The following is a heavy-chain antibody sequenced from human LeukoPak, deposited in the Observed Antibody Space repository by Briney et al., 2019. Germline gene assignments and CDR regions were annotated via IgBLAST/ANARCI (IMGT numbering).Heavy chain of an antibody. CDR2: IYYSGST. CDR3: ARTFYYGSGSYYDSRDAFDI. J-gene: IGHJ3*02. V-gene: IGHV4-39*01. Sequence: SETLSLTCTVSGGSISSSSYYWGWIRQPPGKGLEWIGSIYYSGSTYYNPSLKSRVTISVDTSKNQFSLKLSSVTAADTAVFYCARTFYYGSGSYYDSRDAFDIWGQGTMVTVSS. CDR1: GGSISSSSYY. D-gene: IGHD3-10*01.